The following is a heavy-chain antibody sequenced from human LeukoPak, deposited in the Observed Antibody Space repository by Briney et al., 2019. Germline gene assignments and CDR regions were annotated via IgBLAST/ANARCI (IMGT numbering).Heavy chain of an antibody. Sequence: PSETLSLTCTVSGGSISGPYWGWVRQPPGKGLEWIGDVYYSGSTHQNPSLKSRVTISVDTSKNQFSLKLRSVTAADTAVYYCARVMGDLASLYHMDVWGKGTTVTVSS. V-gene: IGHV4-59*11. CDR2: VYYSGST. D-gene: IGHD3-16*01. J-gene: IGHJ6*03. CDR1: GGSISGPY. CDR3: ARVMGDLASLYHMDV.